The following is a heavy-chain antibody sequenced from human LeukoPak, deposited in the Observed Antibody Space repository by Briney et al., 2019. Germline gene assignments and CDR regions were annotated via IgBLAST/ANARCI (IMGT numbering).Heavy chain of an antibody. J-gene: IGHJ4*02. CDR1: GFTFSSNS. CDR2: ISSSSNTI. CDR3: ARDGQDDFWSGGSLLY. Sequence: PGGSLRLSCAASGFTFSSNSMNWVRQAPGKGLEWVSYISSSSNTIYYTDSVKGRFTISRDNAKNSLDLQMNSLRAEDTAVYYCARDGQDDFWSGGSLLYWGQGALVTVSS. V-gene: IGHV3-48*01. D-gene: IGHD3-3*01.